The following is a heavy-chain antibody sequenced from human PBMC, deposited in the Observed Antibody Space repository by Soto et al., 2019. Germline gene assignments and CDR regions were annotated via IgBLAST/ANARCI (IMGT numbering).Heavy chain of an antibody. Sequence: GGSVRLSCSGSGFTVSSFGMHWVRQAPGKGLEHVSTLSSNGIGTYYADSVKGRFTFSRDTSKNTLYLQMSSLRTEDTAVYYCVKDMGQAAVGIRYPYGLDVWGLGTTVTVSS. CDR3: VKDMGQAAVGIRYPYGLDV. J-gene: IGHJ6*02. CDR2: LSSNGIGT. V-gene: IGHV3-64D*06. CDR1: GFTVSSFG. D-gene: IGHD6-13*01.